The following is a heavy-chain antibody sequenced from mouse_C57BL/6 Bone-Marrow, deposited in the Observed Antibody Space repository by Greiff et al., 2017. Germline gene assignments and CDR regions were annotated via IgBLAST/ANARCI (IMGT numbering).Heavy chain of an antibody. CDR2: IDPENGDT. Sequence: EVQLQESGAELVRPGASVKLSCTASGFNIKDDYMHWVKQRPDQGLEWIGWIDPENGDTEYASKFQGKAPITADTSSNTAYLQLSSLTSEDTAVYYCTTSDSSGCLFAYWGQGTLVTVSA. D-gene: IGHD3-2*02. CDR3: TTSDSSGCLFAY. CDR1: GFNIKDDY. V-gene: IGHV14-4*01. J-gene: IGHJ3*01.